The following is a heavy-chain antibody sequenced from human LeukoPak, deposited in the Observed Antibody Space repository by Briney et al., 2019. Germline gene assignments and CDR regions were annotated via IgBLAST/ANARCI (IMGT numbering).Heavy chain of an antibody. CDR2: IYSSGST. J-gene: IGHJ3*02. CDR3: ASRQYCSGGSCDGLGDAFDI. Sequence: SETLSLTCTVSGVSISSGSYYWGWIRQPPGKGLEWIGGIYSSGSTNYNPSLKIRVTISLDTSKNQFSLKLSSVTAADTAVYCCASRQYCSGGSCDGLGDAFDIWGQGTMVTVSS. CDR1: GVSISSGSYY. V-gene: IGHV4-39*07. D-gene: IGHD2-15*01.